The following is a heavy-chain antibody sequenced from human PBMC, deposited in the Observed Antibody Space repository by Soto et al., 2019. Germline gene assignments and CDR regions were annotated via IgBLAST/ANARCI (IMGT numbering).Heavy chain of an antibody. CDR1: GYTFTSYD. CDR2: MNPNSGNT. J-gene: IGHJ5*02. V-gene: IGHV1-8*01. D-gene: IGHD6-13*01. Sequence: QVQLVQSGAEVKKPGASVKVSCKASGYTFTSYDINWVRQATGQGLEWMGWMNPNSGNTGYSQKFQGRVTMPRNTSISTAYIDLSSLRSEDTAVYYCARQRSAAGTGWFDPWGQGTLVTVSS. CDR3: ARQRSAAGTGWFDP.